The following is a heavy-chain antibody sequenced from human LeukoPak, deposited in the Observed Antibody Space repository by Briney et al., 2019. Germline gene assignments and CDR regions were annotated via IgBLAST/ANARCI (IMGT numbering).Heavy chain of an antibody. CDR3: ATDGLRGIQLWSLDY. CDR2: FDPEDGET. J-gene: IGHJ4*02. CDR1: GYTLTELS. V-gene: IGHV1-24*01. D-gene: IGHD5-18*01. Sequence: ASVKVSCKVSGYTLTELSMHWVRQAPGKGLEWMGGFDPEDGETIYAQKFQGRVTMTEDTSTDTAYMELSGLRSEDTAVYYCATDGLRGIQLWSLDYWGQGTLVTVSS.